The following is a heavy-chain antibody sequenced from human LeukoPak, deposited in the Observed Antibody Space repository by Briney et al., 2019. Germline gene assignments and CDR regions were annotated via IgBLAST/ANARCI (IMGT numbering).Heavy chain of an antibody. CDR1: GGSISSYY. V-gene: IGHV4-59*12. J-gene: IGHJ5*02. CDR2: IYHSGST. D-gene: IGHD5-18*01. CDR3: ARGGSYGYWFDP. Sequence: SETLSLTCTVSGGSISSYYWSWIRQPPGKGLEWIGYIYHSGSTYYNPSLKSRVTISVDRSKNQFSLKLSSVTAADTAVYYCARGGSYGYWFDPWGQGTLVTVSS.